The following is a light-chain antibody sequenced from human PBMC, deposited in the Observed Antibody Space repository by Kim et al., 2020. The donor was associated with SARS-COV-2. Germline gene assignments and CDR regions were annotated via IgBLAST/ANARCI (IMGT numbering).Light chain of an antibody. CDR1: SGYSNYK. CDR3: GADHGSGSNFVYV. CDR2: VGTGGIVG. V-gene: IGLV9-49*01. Sequence: TRTRSSGYSNYKVDWYQQRPGKGPRFVMRVGTGGIVGSKGDGIPDRFSVLGSGLNRYLTIKNIQEEDESDYHCGADHGSGSNFVYVFGTGTKVTVL. J-gene: IGLJ1*01.